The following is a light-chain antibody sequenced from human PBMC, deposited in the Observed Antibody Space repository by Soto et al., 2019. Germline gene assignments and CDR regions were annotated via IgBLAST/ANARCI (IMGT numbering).Light chain of an antibody. CDR1: QSVSSY. CDR2: DAS. J-gene: IGKJ5*01. Sequence: EIVLTQSPATLSLSPRERATLSCRASQSVSSYLAWYQQNPSQAPRLLIYDASNRATGIPARFSGSGSGTDFTLTIRSLEPEDFAVYYCQQRSNWPPITFGQGTRLEIK. V-gene: IGKV3-11*01. CDR3: QQRSNWPPIT.